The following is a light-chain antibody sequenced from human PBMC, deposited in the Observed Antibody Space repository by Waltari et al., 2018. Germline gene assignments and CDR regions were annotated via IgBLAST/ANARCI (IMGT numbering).Light chain of an antibody. J-gene: IGLJ3*02. CDR3: CSYAGNYTWV. CDR2: DVS. CDR1: SSDVGSYKY. V-gene: IGLV2-11*01. Sequence: QSALTQPRSVSGSPGQSVTISCTGTSSDVGSYKYVSWYQQHPGKALKLMIYDVSKRPSGVPVRVSGSKSGITASLTISGLQAEDEADYYCCSYAGNYTWVFGGGTKLTVL.